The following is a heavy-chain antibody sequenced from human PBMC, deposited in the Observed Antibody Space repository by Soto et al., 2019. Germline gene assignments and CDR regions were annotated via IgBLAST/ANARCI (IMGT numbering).Heavy chain of an antibody. D-gene: IGHD5-12*01. CDR2: IYYSGST. J-gene: IGHJ4*02. CDR1: GVSISSYY. CDR3: ARVSRDGYNPRPDYFDY. Sequence: SETLSLTCSVSGVSISSYYWSWIRQPPGKGLEWIGHIYYSGSTNYNPSLKSRVTISVDTSKNQFSLKLSSVTAADTAVYYCARVSRDGYNPRPDYFDYWGQGTLVTVSS. V-gene: IGHV4-59*01.